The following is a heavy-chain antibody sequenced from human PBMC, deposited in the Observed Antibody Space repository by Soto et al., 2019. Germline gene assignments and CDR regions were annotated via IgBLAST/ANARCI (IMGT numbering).Heavy chain of an antibody. V-gene: IGHV1-69*02. D-gene: IGHD2-21*02. Sequence: QVQLVQSGAEVKKPGSSVKVSCKASGGTFSSYTISWVRQAPGQGLEWMVKIIPILGIANYAQKFQGRVTITADKSTRTAYMELSSLRSEDTAVYYCARVGGYCGGDCYLYYFDYWGQGTLVTVSS. CDR3: ARVGGYCGGDCYLYYFDY. CDR2: IIPILGIA. CDR1: GGTFSSYT. J-gene: IGHJ4*02.